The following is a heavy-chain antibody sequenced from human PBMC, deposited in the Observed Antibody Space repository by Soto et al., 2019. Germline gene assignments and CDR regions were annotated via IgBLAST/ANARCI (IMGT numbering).Heavy chain of an antibody. Sequence: QVQLQESGPGLVKPSQTLSLTCTVSGGSISSGGYYWSWIRQHPGKGLEWIGYMYYSGSTYYNPSLKSRVTISVDTSKNQFCVKLSSVTAADTAVYYCARDRNVDTAMADWYFDLWGRGTLVTVSS. D-gene: IGHD5-18*01. CDR1: GGSISSGGYY. J-gene: IGHJ2*01. CDR3: ARDRNVDTAMADWYFDL. V-gene: IGHV4-31*03. CDR2: MYYSGST.